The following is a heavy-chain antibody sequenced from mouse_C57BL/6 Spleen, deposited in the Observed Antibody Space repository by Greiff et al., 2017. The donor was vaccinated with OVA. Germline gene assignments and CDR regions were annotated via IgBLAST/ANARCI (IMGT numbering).Heavy chain of an antibody. Sequence: QVQLQQSGAELVRPGASVKLSCKASGYTFTDYYINWVKQRPGQGLEWIARIYTGSGNTYYNEKFKGKATLTAEKSSSTAYMQLSSLTSEDSAVYFCAIIYYDYPYAMDYWGQGTSVTASS. J-gene: IGHJ4*01. CDR3: AIIYYDYPYAMDY. CDR1: GYTFTDYY. V-gene: IGHV1-76*01. CDR2: IYTGSGNT. D-gene: IGHD2-4*01.